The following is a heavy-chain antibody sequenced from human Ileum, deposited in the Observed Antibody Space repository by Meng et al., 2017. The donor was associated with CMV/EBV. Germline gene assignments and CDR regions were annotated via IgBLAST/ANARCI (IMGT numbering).Heavy chain of an antibody. D-gene: IGHD1-26*01. CDR2: ISNDGSSA. J-gene: IGHJ4*02. Sequence: GESLKISCAASGFTFNNFWMHWVRQRPGKGLVWLSRISNDGSSARYADAVKGRFNISRDNAKNTLYLQINSLTVDDTAMYFCARGLGSGSYGLGYWGQGTKVTVSS. CDR3: ARGLGSGSYGLGY. V-gene: IGHV3-74*01. CDR1: GFTFNNFW.